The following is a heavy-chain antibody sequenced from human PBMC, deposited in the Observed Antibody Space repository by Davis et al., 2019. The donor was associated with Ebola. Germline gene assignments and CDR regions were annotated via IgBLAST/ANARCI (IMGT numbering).Heavy chain of an antibody. CDR3: ARYYCSGGSCLVGWFDP. D-gene: IGHD2-15*01. CDR2: IHYSGNT. Sequence: PSETLSLTCTVSGGSISRGGSYWTWIRQHPGKGLEWVGYIHYSGNTYYSPSLKSRVTISVDTSKNHFSLKLSSVTAADTAVYYCARYYCSGGSCLVGWFDPWGQGTLVTVSS. CDR1: GGSISRGGSY. V-gene: IGHV4-31*03. J-gene: IGHJ5*02.